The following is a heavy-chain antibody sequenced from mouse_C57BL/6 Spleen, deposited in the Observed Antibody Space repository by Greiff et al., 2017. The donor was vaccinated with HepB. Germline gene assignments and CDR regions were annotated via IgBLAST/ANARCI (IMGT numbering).Heavy chain of an antibody. CDR3: ARDDGSLYYYAMDY. CDR2: ISYDGSN. Sequence: EVQVVESGPGLVKPSQSLSLTCSVTGYSITSGYYWNWIRQFPGNKLEWMGYISYDGSNNYNPSLKNRISITRDTSKNQFFLKLNSVTTEDTATYYCARDDGSLYYYAMDYWGQGTSVTVSS. J-gene: IGHJ4*01. V-gene: IGHV3-6*01. D-gene: IGHD2-3*01. CDR1: GYSITSGYY.